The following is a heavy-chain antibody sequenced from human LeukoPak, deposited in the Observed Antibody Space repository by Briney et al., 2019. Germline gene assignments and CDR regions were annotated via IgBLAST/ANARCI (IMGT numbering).Heavy chain of an antibody. CDR1: GFTFDDYG. D-gene: IGHD6-19*01. CDR2: INWNGGST. J-gene: IGHJ4*02. V-gene: IGHV3-20*04. Sequence: GSLRLSCAASGFTFDDYGMRWVRQAPGQGLEWVCGINWNGGSTDYADSVKGRFTISRDNAKNSLYLELNSLRSEDTALYYCARGTGIAVAASGYGGRGTMVSVS. CDR3: ARGTGIAVAASGY.